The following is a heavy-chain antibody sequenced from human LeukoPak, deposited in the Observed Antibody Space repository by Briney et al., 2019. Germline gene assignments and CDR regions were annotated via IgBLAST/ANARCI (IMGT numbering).Heavy chain of an antibody. Sequence: GGSLRLSCAASGFTFDDYAMHWVRQAPGKGLEWVSGISWNSGSIGYADSVKGRFTISRDNAKNSLYLQMNSLRAEDTALYYCAKAYSGSYPDYWGQGTLVTVSS. CDR1: GFTFDDYA. J-gene: IGHJ4*02. CDR3: AKAYSGSYPDY. CDR2: ISWNSGSI. D-gene: IGHD1-26*01. V-gene: IGHV3-9*01.